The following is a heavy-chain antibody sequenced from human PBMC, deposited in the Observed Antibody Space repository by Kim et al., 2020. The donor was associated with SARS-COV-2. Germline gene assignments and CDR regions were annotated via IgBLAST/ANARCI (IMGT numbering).Heavy chain of an antibody. D-gene: IGHD3-10*01. Sequence: DSVKGGFTISKDNAKNSLYLQMNSLRAEDTAVYYCGRSIRWFGELLAPFDYWGQGTLVTVSS. V-gene: IGHV3-21*01. CDR3: GRSIRWFGELLAPFDY. J-gene: IGHJ4*02.